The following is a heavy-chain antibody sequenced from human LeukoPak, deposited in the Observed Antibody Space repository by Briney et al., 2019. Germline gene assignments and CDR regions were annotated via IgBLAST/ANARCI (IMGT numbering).Heavy chain of an antibody. CDR3: AKDGASSGWYMSLDP. J-gene: IGHJ5*02. CDR2: ISYDGSNK. Sequence: GGSLRLSCAASGFTFSSYAMHWVRQAPGKGLEWVAVISYDGSNKYYADSVKGRFTISRDNSKNTLYLQMNSLRAEDTAVYYCAKDGASSGWYMSLDPWGQGTLVTVSS. CDR1: GFTFSSYA. D-gene: IGHD6-19*01. V-gene: IGHV3-30-3*01.